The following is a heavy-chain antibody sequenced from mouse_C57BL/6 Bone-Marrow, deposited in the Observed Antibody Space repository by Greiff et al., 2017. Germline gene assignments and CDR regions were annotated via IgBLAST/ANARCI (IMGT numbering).Heavy chain of an antibody. CDR3: AREPSSLGFDV. CDR1: GYTFTSYW. CDR2: IHPNSGST. V-gene: IGHV1-64*01. D-gene: IGHD4-1*01. Sequence: QVQLQQPGAELVKPGASVKLSCKASGYTFTSYWMHWVKQRPGQGLEWIGMIHPNSGSTNYNEKFKSKATLTVDKSSSTAYMQLSSLTSEDSAVYYCAREPSSLGFDVWGTGTTVTVSS. J-gene: IGHJ1*03.